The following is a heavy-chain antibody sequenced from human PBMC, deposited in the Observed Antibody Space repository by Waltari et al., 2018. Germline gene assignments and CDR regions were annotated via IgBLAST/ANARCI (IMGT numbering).Heavy chain of an antibody. CDR3: AATDSSGYWDY. V-gene: IGHV4-39*07. J-gene: IGHJ4*02. CDR2: IYYSGST. D-gene: IGHD3-22*01. Sequence: QLQLQESGPGLVKPSETLSLTCTVSGGSISSSSYYWGWIRQPPGKGLEWIGSIYYSGSTYYNPARKSRVTISVDTSKNQFSLKLSAVTAADTAVYYCAATDSSGYWDYWGQGTLVTVSS. CDR1: GGSISSSSYY.